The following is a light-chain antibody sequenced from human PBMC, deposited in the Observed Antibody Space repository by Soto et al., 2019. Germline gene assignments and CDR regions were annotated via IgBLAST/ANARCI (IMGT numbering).Light chain of an antibody. V-gene: IGKV3-20*01. CDR2: RTS. CDR3: QQYGNFPRT. CDR1: QSVSGD. J-gene: IGKJ1*01. Sequence: EVVLTQSPGTLSLSPGERATLSCRASQSVSGDLAWYQQKPGQAPRLLLYRTSSRVTGVPDRFSGSGSGTDFSLTISRLEPEDFAVYYCQQYGNFPRTFGQGTKVDIK.